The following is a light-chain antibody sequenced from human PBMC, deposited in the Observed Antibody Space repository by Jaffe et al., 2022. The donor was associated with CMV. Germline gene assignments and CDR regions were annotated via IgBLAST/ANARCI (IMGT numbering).Light chain of an antibody. CDR1: QSVRSNS. CDR3: QQYGGSPT. J-gene: IGKJ1*01. V-gene: IGKV3-20*01. Sequence: EIVLTQSPGTLSLSPGERATLSCRASQSVRSNSLVWYQQKPGQAPRLLIYGASSRATGIPDRFSGSGSGTDFTLTISRLEPEDFAVYYCQQYGGSPTFGQGTKVEIK. CDR2: GAS.